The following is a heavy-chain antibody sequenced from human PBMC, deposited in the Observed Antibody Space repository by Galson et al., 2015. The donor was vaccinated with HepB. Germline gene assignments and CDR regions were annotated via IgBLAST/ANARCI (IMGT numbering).Heavy chain of an antibody. D-gene: IGHD4-17*01. CDR3: ARGRYGDYGPVDY. CDR1: GFTVSSNH. J-gene: IGHJ4*02. Sequence: SLRLSCAASGFTVSSNHMSWVRQAPGKGLEWVSVIYSGGSTYYADSVKGRFTISRDNSKNTLYLQMNSLRAEDTAVYYCARGRYGDYGPVDYWGQGTLVTVSS. CDR2: IYSGGST. V-gene: IGHV3-66*01.